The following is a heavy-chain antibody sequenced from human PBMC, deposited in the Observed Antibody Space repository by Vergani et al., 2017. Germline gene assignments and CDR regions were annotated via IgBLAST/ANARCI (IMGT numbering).Heavy chain of an antibody. Sequence: VQLVQSGAEVKKPGASVKVSCKASGYTFTGYYMHWVRQAPGQGLEWMGWINPHSGGTNYAQKFQGRVTMTRDTSISTAYMELRRLRSDDTAVYYCARAPSEYCSSTSCYFYMDVWGKGTTVTVSS. V-gene: IGHV1-2*02. D-gene: IGHD2-2*01. CDR2: INPHSGGT. CDR1: GYTFTGYY. J-gene: IGHJ6*03. CDR3: ARAPSEYCSSTSCYFYMDV.